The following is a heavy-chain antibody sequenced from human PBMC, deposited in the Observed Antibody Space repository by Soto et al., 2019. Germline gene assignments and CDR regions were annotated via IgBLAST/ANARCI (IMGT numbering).Heavy chain of an antibody. D-gene: IGHD4-4*01. J-gene: IGHJ6*02. Sequence: SVKVSCKASGGTFSSYAISWVRQAPGQGLEWMGGIIPIFGTANYAQKFQGRVTITADKSTSTAYMELSSLRSEDTAVYYCARGGGVTTYYYYGMDVWGQGTTVTVSS. CDR2: IIPIFGTA. V-gene: IGHV1-69*06. CDR1: GGTFSSYA. CDR3: ARGGGVTTYYYYGMDV.